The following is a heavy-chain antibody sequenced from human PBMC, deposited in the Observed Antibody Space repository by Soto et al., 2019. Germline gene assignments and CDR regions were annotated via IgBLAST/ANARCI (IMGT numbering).Heavy chain of an antibody. D-gene: IGHD3-3*01. V-gene: IGHV1-8*01. CDR2: MNPNSGNT. J-gene: IGHJ6*02. Sequence: GASVKVSCKASGYTFTSYDINWVRQATGQGLEWMGWMNPNSGNTGYAQKFQGRVTMTRNTSISTAYMELSSLRSEDTAVYYCAKDTLTHYDSWPYYYYGMDVWGQGTTVTVSS. CDR3: AKDTLTHYDSWPYYYYGMDV. CDR1: GYTFTSYD.